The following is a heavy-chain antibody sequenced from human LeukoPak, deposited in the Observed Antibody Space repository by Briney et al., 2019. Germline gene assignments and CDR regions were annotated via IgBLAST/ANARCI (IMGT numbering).Heavy chain of an antibody. CDR2: IIPIFGTA. J-gene: IGHJ4*02. D-gene: IGHD2-15*01. CDR1: GGTFSIYA. V-gene: IGHV1-69*13. CDR3: ARVSDIRRGGVDY. Sequence: ASVNVSCKASGGTFSIYAISWVRQAPGQGLEWMGGIIPIFGTANYAQKFQGRVTITADESTSTAYMELSSLRSEDTAVYYCARVSDIRRGGVDYWGQGTLVTVSS.